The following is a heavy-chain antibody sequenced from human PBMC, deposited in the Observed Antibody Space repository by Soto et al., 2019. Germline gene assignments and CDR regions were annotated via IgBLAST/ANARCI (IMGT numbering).Heavy chain of an antibody. J-gene: IGHJ4*02. CDR2: IYYSGST. D-gene: IGHD3-22*01. CDR3: ARERYYFDSSISTPDY. CDR1: GGSITSGDYY. V-gene: IGHV4-31*03. Sequence: QVQLQESGPGLVKPSQTLSLTCTVSGGSITSGDYYWSWIRQHPGKGLEWIGYIYYSGSTNYNPSLKSRVTISVDTSKNQFFLRLSPVTAADTAVYYCARERYYFDSSISTPDYWGQGTLVTVSS.